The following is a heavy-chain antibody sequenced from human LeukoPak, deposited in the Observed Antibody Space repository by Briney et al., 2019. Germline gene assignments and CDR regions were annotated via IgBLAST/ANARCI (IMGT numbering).Heavy chain of an antibody. V-gene: IGHV4-38-2*01. CDR3: ARHEGQLSYSSSSQWFDP. CDR1: GYSISSGYY. Sequence: PSETLSLTCAVSGYSISSGYYWGWIRPPPGKGREWIGTIYHSGSTYYNPSLKSRVTISVDTSKNQFSLKLSSVTAADTAVYYCARHEGQLSYSSSSQWFDPWGQGTLVTVSS. CDR2: IYHSGST. D-gene: IGHD6-6*01. J-gene: IGHJ5*02.